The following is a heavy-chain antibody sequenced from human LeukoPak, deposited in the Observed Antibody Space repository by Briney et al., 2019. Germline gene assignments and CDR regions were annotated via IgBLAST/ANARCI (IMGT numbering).Heavy chain of an antibody. Sequence: GSLRLSCAASGFTFSSYAMSWVRQAPGKGLEWVSAISGSGGTTYYTDSVKGRFTISRDNSKSTLYLQMRSLSAEDTAVYYCAKEDSSGWFNFDYWGQGTLVTVSS. CDR2: ISGSGGTT. V-gene: IGHV3-23*01. J-gene: IGHJ4*02. CDR1: GFTFSSYA. D-gene: IGHD6-19*01. CDR3: AKEDSSGWFNFDY.